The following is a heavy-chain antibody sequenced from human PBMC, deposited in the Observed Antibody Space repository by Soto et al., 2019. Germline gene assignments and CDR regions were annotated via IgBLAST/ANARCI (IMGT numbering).Heavy chain of an antibody. CDR2: INPNGGVT. CDR3: ARESGGATATLDYYYFYMDV. CDR1: GDSLNDYY. Sequence: QVQLVQSGAEVRKPGASVTVSCRSSGDSLNDYYIHWVRQAPGQGFEWMGWINPNGGVTKYAQKFQVWVSMTRDTSIRTVYMQLSRLRSDDTAVYYCARESGGATATLDYYYFYMDVWGTGTTVTVSS. D-gene: IGHD5-12*01. J-gene: IGHJ6*03. V-gene: IGHV1-2*04.